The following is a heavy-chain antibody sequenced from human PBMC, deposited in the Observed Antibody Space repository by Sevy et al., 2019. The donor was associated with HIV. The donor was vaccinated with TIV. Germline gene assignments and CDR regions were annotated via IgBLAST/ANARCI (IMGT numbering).Heavy chain of an antibody. Sequence: GGSLRLSCSASGFTFRSYAMNWVRQAPGKGLEWVSAITGNGGSTYYADSGKGRFTISRDNSMSTLYLQMNSLRAEDTALYYCAKDLAYESSGYHDYWGQGTLVTVSS. D-gene: IGHD3-22*01. CDR2: ITGNGGST. V-gene: IGHV3-23*01. CDR1: GFTFRSYA. CDR3: AKDLAYESSGYHDY. J-gene: IGHJ4*02.